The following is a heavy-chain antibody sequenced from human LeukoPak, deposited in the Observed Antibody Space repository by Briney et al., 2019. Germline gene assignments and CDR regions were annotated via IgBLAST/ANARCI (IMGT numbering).Heavy chain of an antibody. D-gene: IGHD4-11*01. CDR2: ISAYNGNT. Sequence: ASVKVSCKASGYTFTNFGISWVRQAPGQGLEWMGWISAYNGNTNYAQKLQGRVTMTTDTSTSTAYMELRSLRSDDTAVYYCARDILKGYSNYGDAFDIWGQGTMVTVSS. CDR3: ARDILKGYSNYGDAFDI. V-gene: IGHV1-18*01. J-gene: IGHJ3*02. CDR1: GYTFTNFG.